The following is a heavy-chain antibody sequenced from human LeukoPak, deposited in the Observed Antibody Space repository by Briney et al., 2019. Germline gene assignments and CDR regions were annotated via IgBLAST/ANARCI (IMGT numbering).Heavy chain of an antibody. Sequence: PGGSLRLSCAASGFTFDDYAMHWVRHAPGKGLEWVSGISWNSGSIGYADSVKGRFTISRDNAKNSLYLQMNSLRAEDAALYYCAKETQYYYYGMDVWGQGTTVTVSS. CDR2: ISWNSGSI. CDR1: GFTFDDYA. V-gene: IGHV3-9*01. CDR3: AKETQYYYYGMDV. J-gene: IGHJ6*02.